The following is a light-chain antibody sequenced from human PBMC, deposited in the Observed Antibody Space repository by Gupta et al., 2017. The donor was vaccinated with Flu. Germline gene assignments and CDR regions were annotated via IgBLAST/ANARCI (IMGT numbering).Light chain of an antibody. CDR2: LGS. V-gene: IGKV2-28*01. CDR1: QSLLHSNGYNY. J-gene: IGKJ1*01. CDR3: MQALQTPWT. Sequence: IVMPQSPLSLPVPPGEPASISCRSSQSLLHSNGYNYLDWYLQKPGQSPQLLIYLGSNRASGVPDRFSGSGSGTDFTLKISRVQAEDVGVYYCMQALQTPWTFGQGTKVEIK.